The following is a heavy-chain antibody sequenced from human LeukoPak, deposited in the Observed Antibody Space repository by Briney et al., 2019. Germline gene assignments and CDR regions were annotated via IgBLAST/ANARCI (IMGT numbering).Heavy chain of an antibody. V-gene: IGHV3-74*01. CDR1: GFTFSIYW. Sequence: GGSLRLSCAASGFTFSIYWMHWGRQVPGKGLVWVSHINSDVSGTSYADSVKGRFTISRDNAKNTLYLQMNSLRAEDTAVYYCARAGVGGAFDIWGQGTMVTVSS. CDR2: INSDVSGT. D-gene: IGHD3-16*01. CDR3: ARAGVGGAFDI. J-gene: IGHJ3*02.